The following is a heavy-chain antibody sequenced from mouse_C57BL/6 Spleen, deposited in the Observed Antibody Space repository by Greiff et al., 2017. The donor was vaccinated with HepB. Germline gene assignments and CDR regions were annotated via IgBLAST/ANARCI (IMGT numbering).Heavy chain of an antibody. D-gene: IGHD2-2*01. CDR2: IDPSDSYT. J-gene: IGHJ3*01. Sequence: QVQLQQPGAELVMPGASVKLSCKASGYTFTSYWMHWVKQRPGQGLEWSGEIDPSDSYTNYNQKFKGKATLTVDKSSSTAYMQRSSLTSEDSAVYYCARVYYGYGATTPFAYWGQGTPVTVSA. CDR1: GYTFTSYW. V-gene: IGHV1-69*01. CDR3: ARVYYGYGATTPFAY.